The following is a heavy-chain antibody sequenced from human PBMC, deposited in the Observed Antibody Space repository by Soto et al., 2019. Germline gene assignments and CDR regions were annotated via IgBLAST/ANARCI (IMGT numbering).Heavy chain of an antibody. V-gene: IGHV1-69*13. J-gene: IGHJ6*02. Sequence: GASVKVSCKASGGTFSSYAISWVRQAPGQGLEWMGGIIPIFGTANYAQKFQGRVTITADESTSTAYMELSSLRSEDTAVYYCATDLYGEGYYYYYGMDVWGQGTTVTVSS. CDR2: IIPIFGTA. CDR1: GGTFSSYA. CDR3: ATDLYGEGYYYYYGMDV. D-gene: IGHD4-17*01.